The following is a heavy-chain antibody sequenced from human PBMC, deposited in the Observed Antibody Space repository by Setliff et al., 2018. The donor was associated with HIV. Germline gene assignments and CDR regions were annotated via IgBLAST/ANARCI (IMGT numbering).Heavy chain of an antibody. CDR2: INTNTGNP. CDR1: GYTFTSCA. V-gene: IGHV7-4-1*02. J-gene: IGHJ3*02. Sequence: ASVKVSCKASGYTFTSCAMNWVRQAPGQGLEWMGWINTNTGNPTYAQGFTGRFVFSLDTSVSTAYLQIISLKAEDTAVYYCARGIEIWYGSSGYYNAFDIWGQGTMVTVSS. D-gene: IGHD3-22*01. CDR3: ARGIEIWYGSSGYYNAFDI.